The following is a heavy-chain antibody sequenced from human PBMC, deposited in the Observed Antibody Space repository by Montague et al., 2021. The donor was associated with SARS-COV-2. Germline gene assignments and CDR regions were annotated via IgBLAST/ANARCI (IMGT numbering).Heavy chain of an antibody. J-gene: IGHJ5*02. CDR1: GGSISNGSYP. V-gene: IGHV4-30-2*01. CDR2: IFPGGXT. D-gene: IGHD4-17*01. Sequence: TLSLTCSVSGGSISNGSYPWSWIRQPPGKGLEWIGYIFPGGXTXYXXXXQXRVTISIDNSKNQLSLRFTSITAADTAVYFCARGGADFGDYGWLDPWGQGILVTVS. CDR3: ARGGADFGDYGWLDP.